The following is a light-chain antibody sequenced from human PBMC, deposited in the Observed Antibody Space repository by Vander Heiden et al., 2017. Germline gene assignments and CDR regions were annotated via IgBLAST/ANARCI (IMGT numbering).Light chain of an antibody. Sequence: EVVLTQSPDTLSLSPGDRATLSCRASQSVNSSYLAWYQQKPGQAARVLIYDASIRAAGVPDRVSGSGSGTDFTLTISSLEPEDFGVYYCQQYDNSMFTFGQGTNLEIK. CDR3: QQYDNSMFT. CDR1: QSVNSSY. J-gene: IGKJ2*01. CDR2: DAS. V-gene: IGKV3-20*01.